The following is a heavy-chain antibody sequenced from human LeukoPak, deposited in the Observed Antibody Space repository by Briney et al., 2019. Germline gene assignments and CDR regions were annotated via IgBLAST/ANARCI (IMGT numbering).Heavy chain of an antibody. J-gene: IGHJ3*02. V-gene: IGHV4-59*01. Sequence: SSETLSLTCTVSGVSISSYYWSWLRQPPGQGLEWFGYIYYSGSTNYNPSLKSRVTISVDTSKNQFSLKLSSVTAADTAVYYCARELVDFWANAFDIWGQGTMVTVSS. D-gene: IGHD3-3*01. CDR1: GVSISSYY. CDR2: IYYSGST. CDR3: ARELVDFWANAFDI.